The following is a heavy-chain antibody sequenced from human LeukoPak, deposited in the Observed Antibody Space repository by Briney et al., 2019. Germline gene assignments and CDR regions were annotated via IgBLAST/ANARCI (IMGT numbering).Heavy chain of an antibody. CDR3: ARLQSGTYSYYFFYMDV. CDR1: GFTFNNYW. J-gene: IGHJ6*03. Sequence: GGSLRLSCAASGFTFNNYWMSWVRQAPGKGLQWVANIKQDGSEKYYVDSVKGRFTISRDNAKNSLYVQMNSLRAEDTAVYFCARLQSGTYSYYFFYMDVWGKGTTVTVSS. V-gene: IGHV3-7*01. D-gene: IGHD1-26*01. CDR2: IKQDGSEK.